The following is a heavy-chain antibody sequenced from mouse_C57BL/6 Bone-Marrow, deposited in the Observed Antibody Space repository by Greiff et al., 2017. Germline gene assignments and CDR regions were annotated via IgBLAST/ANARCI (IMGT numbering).Heavy chain of an antibody. CDR1: EYAFPSHD. D-gene: IGHD4-1*01. V-gene: IGHV5-2*01. CDR3: ASLGGGGYFDV. Sequence: EVQLVESGGGLVQPGASLKLSCESNEYAFPSHDMSWVRKTPEQRLELVAAINRDGGSTYYPDTMESRFIISRDNTNKTLYLQMSSLRSEDTALYYCASLGGGGYFDVWGTGTTVTVSS. J-gene: IGHJ1*03. CDR2: INRDGGST.